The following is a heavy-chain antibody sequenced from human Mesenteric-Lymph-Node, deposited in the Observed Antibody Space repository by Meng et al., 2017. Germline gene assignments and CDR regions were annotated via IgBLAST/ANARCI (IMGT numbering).Heavy chain of an antibody. CDR3: ARDSLEYCTNGVCYTVYYYGMDV. J-gene: IGHJ6*02. V-gene: IGHV3-48*03. CDR1: GFSFSNYE. D-gene: IGHD2-8*01. Sequence: GESLKISCEASGFSFSNYEINWVRQAPGKGLEWVSYISGGGETIYYAESVRGRFTISRDNTKNSLFLQMNSLRAEDTAVYYWARDSLEYCTNGVCYTVYYYGMDVWGQGTTVTVSS. CDR2: ISGGGETI.